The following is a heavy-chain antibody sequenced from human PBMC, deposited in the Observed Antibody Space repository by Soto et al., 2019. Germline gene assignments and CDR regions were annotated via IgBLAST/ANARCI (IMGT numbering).Heavy chain of an antibody. CDR1: GYTFTNFG. Sequence: QVQLVQSGAEVKKPGASVRVSCKASGYTFTNFGISWVRQAPGQGLEWMGWISAYNGNTNYAQKFQGRVTMTTDTSPSTAYMAVRSRRFDGTAVYYCARGGAPIDSWGQGTLVTVSS. CDR2: ISAYNGNT. CDR3: ARGGAPIDS. D-gene: IGHD3-16*01. J-gene: IGHJ4*02. V-gene: IGHV1-18*01.